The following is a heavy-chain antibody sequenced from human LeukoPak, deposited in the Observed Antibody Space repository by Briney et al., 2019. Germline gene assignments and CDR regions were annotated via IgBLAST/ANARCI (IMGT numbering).Heavy chain of an antibody. J-gene: IGHJ4*02. Sequence: GGSLRLSCAASGFTFSSYAMSWVRQAPGKGLEWVSAISGSGGSTYYADSVKGRFTISRDNSKNTLYLQMNSLRAEDTAVYYCASLVRNTVAGTFGAYDYWGQGTLVTVSS. CDR1: GFTFSSYA. CDR2: ISGSGGST. CDR3: ASLVRNTVAGTFGAYDY. V-gene: IGHV3-23*01. D-gene: IGHD6-19*01.